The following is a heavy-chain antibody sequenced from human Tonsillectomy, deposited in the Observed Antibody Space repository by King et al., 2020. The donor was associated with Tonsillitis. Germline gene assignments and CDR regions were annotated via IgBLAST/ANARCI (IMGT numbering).Heavy chain of an antibody. D-gene: IGHD3-16*01. J-gene: IGHJ6*02. CDR1: GYRFTSYW. CDR3: ARRADLYYHHGMDV. CDR2: IDPSDSYT. Sequence: VQLVESGAEVKKPGESLRISCTGSGYRFTSYWISWVRQMPGKGLEWMGRIDPSDSYTNYSPSFQGHVTISADKSISTAYLQWSSLKASDTAMYYCARRADLYYHHGMDVWGQGTTVTVSS. V-gene: IGHV5-10-1*03.